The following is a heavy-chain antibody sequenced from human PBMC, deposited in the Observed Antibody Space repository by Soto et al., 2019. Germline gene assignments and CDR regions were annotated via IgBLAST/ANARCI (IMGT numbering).Heavy chain of an antibody. J-gene: IGHJ4*02. Sequence: QVQLQESGPGLVKPSQTLSLTCTVSGGSISSGDYYWSWIRQPPGKGLEWIGYIYYSGSTYYNPSLKSRFTISAYTSKNPFSLKLSSVTAADTSVYNCARCVFSGLTGYWGQGTLVTVSS. V-gene: IGHV4-30-4*01. CDR2: IYYSGST. CDR3: ARCVFSGLTGY. CDR1: GGSISSGDYY. D-gene: IGHD1-20*01.